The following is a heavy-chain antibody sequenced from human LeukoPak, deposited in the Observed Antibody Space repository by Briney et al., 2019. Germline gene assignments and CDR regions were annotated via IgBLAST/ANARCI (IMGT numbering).Heavy chain of an antibody. CDR1: GGSISSGDYY. CDR3: PREYYDFWSGLLDWFDP. V-gene: IGHV4-30-4*08. D-gene: IGHD3-3*01. J-gene: IGHJ5*02. CDR2: IYYSGST. Sequence: SQTLSLTCTVSGGSISSGDYYWSWIRQPPGKGLEWIGYIYYSGSTYYNPSLKSRVTISVDTSKNQFSLKLSSVTAADTAVYYCPREYYDFWSGLLDWFDPWGQGTLVTVSS.